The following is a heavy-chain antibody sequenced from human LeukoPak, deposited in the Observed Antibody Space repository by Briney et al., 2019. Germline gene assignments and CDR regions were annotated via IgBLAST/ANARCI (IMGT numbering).Heavy chain of an antibody. CDR1: GFTFSSYS. D-gene: IGHD3-10*01. V-gene: IGHV3-21*04. Sequence: SGGSLRLSCAASGFTFSSYSMNWVRQAPGKGLEWVSSISTSSSYIYYADSVKGRFTISRDNAKNSLYLQMNSLRAEDTAVYCCARDLRLGGYGSTNWFDPWGQGTLVTVSS. J-gene: IGHJ5*02. CDR2: ISTSSSYI. CDR3: ARDLRLGGYGSTNWFDP.